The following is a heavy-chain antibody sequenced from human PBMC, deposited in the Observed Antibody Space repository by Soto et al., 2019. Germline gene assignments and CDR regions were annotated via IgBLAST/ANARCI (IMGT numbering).Heavy chain of an antibody. V-gene: IGHV1-69*12. CDR3: ARHDCISSSCYYYYDYGMDV. J-gene: IGHJ6*02. D-gene: IGHD2-2*01. Sequence: QVQLVQSGAEVKKPGSSVKVSCKASGGTFSSYAISWVRQAPGQGLEWMGGIIPIFGTANYAQKFQGRVTITADESTSTDYRELGSLRSEDTAVYYCARHDCISSSCYYYYDYGMDVWGQGTTVTVSS. CDR1: GGTFSSYA. CDR2: IIPIFGTA.